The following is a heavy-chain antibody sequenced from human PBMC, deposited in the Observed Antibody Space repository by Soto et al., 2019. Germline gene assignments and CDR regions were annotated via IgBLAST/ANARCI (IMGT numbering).Heavy chain of an antibody. J-gene: IGHJ4*02. CDR1: GGSVSSHY. CDR2: IYPSGST. CDR3: ARGGSSGWFYFDY. Sequence: PSETLSLTCTVSGGSVSSHYWIWMRQPPGKGLEYIGYIYPSGSTNYNPSLKSRVTISIDTSKSQFSLKVSSVTAADTAVYYCARGGSSGWFYFDYWGQGTLVTVSS. D-gene: IGHD6-19*01. V-gene: IGHV4-59*02.